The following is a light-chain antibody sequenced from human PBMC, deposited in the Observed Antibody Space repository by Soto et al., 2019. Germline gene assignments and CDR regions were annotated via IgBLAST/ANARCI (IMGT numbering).Light chain of an antibody. V-gene: IGKV3-20*01. Sequence: TLYVCPGERATLYCRASQSVRSYVAWYQQKPGQAPRLLIYGASSRATGIPDRFSGSGSGTDFTLTFGVLEPQLIAFYDLRHYLITCGAIGQGTKVDIK. CDR3: RHYLITCGA. J-gene: IGKJ1*01. CDR1: QSVRSY. CDR2: GAS.